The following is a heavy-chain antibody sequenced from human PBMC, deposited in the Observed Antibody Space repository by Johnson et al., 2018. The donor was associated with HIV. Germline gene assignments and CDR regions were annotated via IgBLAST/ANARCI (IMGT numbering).Heavy chain of an antibody. D-gene: IGHD5-12*01. V-gene: IGHV3-30*02. Sequence: QVQLVESGGGLIQPGGSLRLSCAASGFTFNSYGMHWVRQAPGKGLEWVAVIWYDGTNKYYADSVKGRFTISRDNSKKTLYLQMNSLRAEDTAVYYCAKVPNWGLVGIVATSRGAFDIWGQGTMVTVSS. CDR1: GFTFNSYG. CDR2: IWYDGTNK. CDR3: AKVPNWGLVGIVATSRGAFDI. J-gene: IGHJ3*02.